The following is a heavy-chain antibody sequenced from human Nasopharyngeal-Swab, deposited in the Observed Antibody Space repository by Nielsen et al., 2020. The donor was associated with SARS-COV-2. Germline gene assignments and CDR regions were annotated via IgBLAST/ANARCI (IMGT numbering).Heavy chain of an antibody. CDR3: AKVGITMIVVVKYYFDY. Sequence: GESLKISCAASGFTFSSYAMSWVRQDPGKGLEWVSAISGSGGSTYYADSVKGRFTISRDNSKNTLYLQMNSLRAEDTAVYYCAKVGITMIVVVKYYFDYWGQGTLVTVSS. CDR2: ISGSGGST. V-gene: IGHV3-23*01. J-gene: IGHJ4*02. D-gene: IGHD3-22*01. CDR1: GFTFSSYA.